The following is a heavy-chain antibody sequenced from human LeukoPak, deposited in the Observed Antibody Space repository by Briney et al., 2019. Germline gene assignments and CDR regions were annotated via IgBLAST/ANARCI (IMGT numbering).Heavy chain of an antibody. Sequence: GRSLRLSCAASGFTFSSYEMNWVRQGPGKGLEWVSYISSSSTTIYYADSVQGRFTISRDNAKNSLYLQMSALRDEDTAVYYCVRDAWPFGTYWGQGTLVTVSP. D-gene: IGHD1-1*01. CDR2: ISSSSTTI. V-gene: IGHV3-48*03. CDR1: GFTFSSYE. J-gene: IGHJ4*02. CDR3: VRDAWPFGTY.